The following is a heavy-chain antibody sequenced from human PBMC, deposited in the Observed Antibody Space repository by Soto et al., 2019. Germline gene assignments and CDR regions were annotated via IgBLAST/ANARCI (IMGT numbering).Heavy chain of an antibody. Sequence: LVKVSCKASGYTFTSYDINWVRQATGQGLEWMGWMNPNSGNTGYAQKFQGRVTMTRNTSISTAYMELSSLRSEDTAVYYCARGSGTTVTTRGRRNVHYYYGMDVWGQGTTVTVSS. D-gene: IGHD4-17*01. V-gene: IGHV1-8*01. CDR2: MNPNSGNT. CDR3: ARGSGTTVTTRGRRNVHYYYGMDV. J-gene: IGHJ6*02. CDR1: GYTFTSYD.